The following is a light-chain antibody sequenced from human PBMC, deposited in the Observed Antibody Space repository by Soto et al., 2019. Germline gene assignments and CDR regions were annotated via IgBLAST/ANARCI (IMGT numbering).Light chain of an antibody. J-gene: IGLJ1*01. Sequence: QSVLTQPASVSGSPGQSITISCTGTSSDVGGYNYVSWYQQHPGKAPKLMIYDVSNRPSGVSNRSSGSKSGNTASLTISGLQDEDEADYYCSSYRSSSTRYVFGTGTKVTV. CDR1: SSDVGGYNY. CDR3: SSYRSSSTRYV. V-gene: IGLV2-14*01. CDR2: DVS.